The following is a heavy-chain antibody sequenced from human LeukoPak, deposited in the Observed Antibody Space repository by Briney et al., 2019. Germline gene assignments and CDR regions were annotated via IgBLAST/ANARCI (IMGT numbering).Heavy chain of an antibody. CDR1: GGSISSGSYY. J-gene: IGHJ5*02. V-gene: IGHV4-61*02. Sequence: SETLSLTCTVSGGSISSGSYYWSWIRQPAGKGLEWIGRIYTSGSTNYSPSLKSRVTISVDTSKNQFSLKLSSVTAADTAVYYCARARGSGPNWFDPWGQGTLVTVSS. CDR2: IYTSGST. CDR3: ARARGSGPNWFDP. D-gene: IGHD3-10*01.